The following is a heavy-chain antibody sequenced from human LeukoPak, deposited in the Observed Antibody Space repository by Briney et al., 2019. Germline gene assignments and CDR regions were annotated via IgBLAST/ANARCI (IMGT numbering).Heavy chain of an antibody. Sequence: GGSLRLSCAASGFTFSTSGMHWVRQAPGKGLEWVAVIWNDGSNQYYGASVKGRLTISRDNSKNTLYLQMNSLRAEDTAVYYCARTKYSNSWEHYYYGMDDWGQGTTVNVS. CDR1: GFTFSTSG. J-gene: IGHJ6*02. CDR3: ARTKYSNSWEHYYYGMDD. V-gene: IGHV3-33*01. CDR2: IWNDGSNQ. D-gene: IGHD6-13*01.